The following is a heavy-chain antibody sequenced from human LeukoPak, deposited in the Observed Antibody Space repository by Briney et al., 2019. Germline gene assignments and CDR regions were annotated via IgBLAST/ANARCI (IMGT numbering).Heavy chain of an antibody. D-gene: IGHD3-10*01. CDR3: AKDFYSYGSGSYFDY. CDR2: ISGSGGST. J-gene: IGHJ4*02. V-gene: IGHV3-23*01. Sequence: GGSLRLSCAASGFTFSSYGMSWVRQAPGKGLEWVSAISGSGGSTYYADSVKGRFTISRDNSKNTLYLQMNSLRAEDTAVYYCAKDFYSYGSGSYFDYWGQGTLVTVSS. CDR1: GFTFSSYG.